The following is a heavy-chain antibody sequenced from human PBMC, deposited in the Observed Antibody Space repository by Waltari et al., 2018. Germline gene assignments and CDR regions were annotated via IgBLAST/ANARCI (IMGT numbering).Heavy chain of an antibody. V-gene: IGHV3-48*03. CDR2: ISHSGSTI. CDR3: ARTAGLDV. Sequence: EVPLVESGGGLVQPGGSLSLSCATSGFTFSCYEMNWVRQAPGKGLGWVSYISHSGSTIYYADSVKGRFTISRDNAKKSLYLQMNSLRAEDTAVYYCARTAGLDVWGQGTTVTVSS. CDR1: GFTFSCYE. J-gene: IGHJ6*02.